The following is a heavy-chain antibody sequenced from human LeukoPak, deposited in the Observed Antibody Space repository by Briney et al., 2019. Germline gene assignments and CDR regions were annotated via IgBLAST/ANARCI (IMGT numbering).Heavy chain of an antibody. CDR1: GFTVSSNY. V-gene: IGHV3-53*01. Sequence: GGSLRLSCGASGFTVSSNYMNWVRQAPGKGLEWVSVFYADGRTFYADSVKGRFTISRDNAKNSLYLQMNSLRAEDTAVYYCGRDNFDYWGQGTLVTVSS. D-gene: IGHD3-10*01. CDR2: FYADGRT. CDR3: GRDNFDY. J-gene: IGHJ4*02.